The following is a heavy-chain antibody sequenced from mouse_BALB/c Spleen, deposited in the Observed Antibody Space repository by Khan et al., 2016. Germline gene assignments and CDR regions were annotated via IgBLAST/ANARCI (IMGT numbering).Heavy chain of an antibody. Sequence: EVQLVESGPDLVKPSQSLSLTCTVTGYSIPSHYSWHWIRHFPGNKLEWMGYIHYSGSTNYNPSLKSRISITRDTSKNQFFLQLNSVTTEDTATXYCATSTSGYWYDFDYWGQGTTLTVSS. CDR2: IHYSGST. V-gene: IGHV3-1*02. D-gene: IGHD3-1*01. J-gene: IGHJ2*01. CDR3: ATSTSGYWYDFDY. CDR1: GYSIPSHYS.